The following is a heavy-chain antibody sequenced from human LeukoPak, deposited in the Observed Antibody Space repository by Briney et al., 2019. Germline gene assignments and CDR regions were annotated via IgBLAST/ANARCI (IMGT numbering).Heavy chain of an antibody. J-gene: IGHJ4*02. CDR1: GFTVSSNY. CDR3: AREIYDSSGYTTFDY. CDR2: IYSGGST. D-gene: IGHD3-22*01. Sequence: GGSLRLSCAASGFTVSSNYMSWVRQAPGKGLEWVSVIYSGGSTYYADSVKGRFTISRDNSKNTLYLQMNSLRSDDTAVYYCAREIYDSSGYTTFDYWGQGTLVTVSS. V-gene: IGHV3-53*05.